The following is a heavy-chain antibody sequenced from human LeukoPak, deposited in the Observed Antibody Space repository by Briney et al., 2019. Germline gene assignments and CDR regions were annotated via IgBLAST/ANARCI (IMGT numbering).Heavy chain of an antibody. J-gene: IGHJ4*02. V-gene: IGHV4-34*01. Sequence: PSETLSLTCAVYGGSFSGYYWSWIRQPPGKGLEWIGEINHSGSTNYNPSLKSRVTISVDTSKNQFSLKLGSVTAADTAVYYCARGPGSGSPFDYWGQGTLVTVSS. CDR3: ARGPGSGSPFDY. D-gene: IGHD1-26*01. CDR2: INHSGST. CDR1: GGSFSGYY.